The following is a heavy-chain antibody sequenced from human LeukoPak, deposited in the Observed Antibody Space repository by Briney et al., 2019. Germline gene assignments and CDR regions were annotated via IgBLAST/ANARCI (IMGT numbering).Heavy chain of an antibody. V-gene: IGHV3-48*03. CDR2: ISSSGSTI. CDR3: ARFNTHLFGVVIIGRGYGMDV. Sequence: PGGSLRLSCAASGFTFSSYEMNWVRQAPGKGLEWVSYISSSGSTIYYADSVKGRFTISRDNAKNSLYLQMNSLRAEDTAVYYCARFNTHLFGVVIIGRGYGMDVWGQGTTVTVFS. CDR1: GFTFSSYE. D-gene: IGHD3-3*01. J-gene: IGHJ6*02.